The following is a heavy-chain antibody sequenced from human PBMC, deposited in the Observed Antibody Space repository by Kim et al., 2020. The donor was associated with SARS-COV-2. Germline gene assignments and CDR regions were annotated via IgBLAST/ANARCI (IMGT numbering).Heavy chain of an antibody. J-gene: IGHJ4*02. Sequence: GTPTYAPGFQGRVTITAEESTNTAYMELSSLKSDDTAVYYCAREWQLVLDFWGQGSLVTVSS. CDR3: AREWQLVLDF. D-gene: IGHD6-6*01. V-gene: IGHV1-69*01. CDR2: GTP.